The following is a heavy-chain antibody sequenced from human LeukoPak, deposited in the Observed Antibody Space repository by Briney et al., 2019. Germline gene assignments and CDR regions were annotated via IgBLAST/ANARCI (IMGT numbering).Heavy chain of an antibody. D-gene: IGHD3-3*01. CDR3: ARDGKRFFEWLLSGNYFDY. CDR1: GFTFSSYS. V-gene: IGHV3-21*01. Sequence: GVSLRLSCAASGFTFSSYSMNWVRQAPGKGLEWVSSISSSSSYIYYADSVKGRFTISRDNAKNSLYLRMNSLRAEDTSVYYCARDGKRFFEWLLSGNYFDYWGQGTLVTVSS. J-gene: IGHJ4*02. CDR2: ISSSSSYI.